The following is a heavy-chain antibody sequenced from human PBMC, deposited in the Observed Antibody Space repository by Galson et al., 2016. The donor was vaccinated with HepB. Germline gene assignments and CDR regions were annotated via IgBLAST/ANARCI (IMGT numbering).Heavy chain of an antibody. J-gene: IGHJ4*02. Sequence: LRLSCAASGFRFSSYGMHWVRQAPGKGLEWVAVISYDGNKQYYADSVKGRVTISRDKSKNTPYLQMDSLKVEDTAVYYCAKDPYYYGSGGYYFDYWGQGTQVTVSS. D-gene: IGHD3-10*01. CDR2: ISYDGNKQ. V-gene: IGHV3-30*18. CDR3: AKDPYYYGSGGYYFDY. CDR1: GFRFSSYG.